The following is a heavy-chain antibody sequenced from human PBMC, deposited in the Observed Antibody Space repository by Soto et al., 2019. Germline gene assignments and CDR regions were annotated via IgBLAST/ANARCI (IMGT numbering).Heavy chain of an antibody. Sequence: GGSLRLSCAASGFTFSSYAMHWVRQAPGKGLEWVAIMSYDGNNQYYADSVKGRFTISRDNFKNTLHLQMNSLRAEDTAVYYCARDTAPDYWGQGTLVTVSS. CDR1: GFTFSSYA. D-gene: IGHD5-18*01. CDR3: ARDTAPDY. V-gene: IGHV3-30*03. J-gene: IGHJ4*02. CDR2: MSYDGNNQ.